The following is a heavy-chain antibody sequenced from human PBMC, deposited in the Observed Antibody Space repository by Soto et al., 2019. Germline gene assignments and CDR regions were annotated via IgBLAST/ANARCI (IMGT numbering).Heavy chain of an antibody. D-gene: IGHD5-18*01. J-gene: IGHJ4*02. CDR3: ARSPTGYSYCFDC. Sequence: PGESLKISCKGSGYSFTSYWIGWLRQMPGKGLEWMGIIYPCDSDTRYSPSFQGQVTISADKYISNEYLQWSSLKSSDTAMYYCARSPTGYSYCFDCWGKGTMVTVSS. CDR1: GYSFTSYW. CDR2: IYPCDSDT. V-gene: IGHV5-51*01.